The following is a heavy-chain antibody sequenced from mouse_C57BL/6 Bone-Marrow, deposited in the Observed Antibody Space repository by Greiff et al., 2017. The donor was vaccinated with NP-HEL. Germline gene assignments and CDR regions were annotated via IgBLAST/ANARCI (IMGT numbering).Heavy chain of an antibody. CDR1: GYTFTSYW. V-gene: IGHV14-4*01. J-gene: IGHJ2*01. Sequence: VQLQQPGAELVKPGASVKLSCKASGYTFTSYWMHWVKQRPGRGLEWIGRIDPENGDTEYASKFQGKATITADTSSNTAYLQLSSLTSEDTAVYYCTTERYFDYWGQGTTLTVSS. CDR3: TTERYFDY. CDR2: IDPENGDT.